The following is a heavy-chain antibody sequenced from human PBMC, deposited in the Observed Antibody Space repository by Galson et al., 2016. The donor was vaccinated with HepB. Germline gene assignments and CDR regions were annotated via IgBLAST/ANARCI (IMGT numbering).Heavy chain of an antibody. CDR2: INPSGGRA. V-gene: IGHV1-46*01. CDR1: GYSFTNFF. CDR3: ARARDYDSGHYWNVPDDH. J-gene: IGHJ4*02. Sequence: SVKVSCKASGYSFTNFFLHWVRQAPGQGLEWLGLINPSGGRASYAPKFQGRVTMTRDTSTSTVYMDLSSLRPEDTAVYYCARARDYDSGHYWNVPDDHWGQGTLVTASS. D-gene: IGHD3-10*01.